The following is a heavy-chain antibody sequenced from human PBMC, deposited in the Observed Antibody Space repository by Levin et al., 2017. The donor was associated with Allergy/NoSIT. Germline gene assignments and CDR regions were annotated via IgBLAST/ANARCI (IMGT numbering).Heavy chain of an antibody. D-gene: IGHD6-19*01. V-gene: IGHV1-8*01. J-gene: IGHJ4*02. CDR3: SRGLGWCDDF. CDR2: MNPDNGNT. Sequence: ASVKVSCKASGYTFGSYDINWVRQATGQGLEWMGWMNPDNGNTGYAQNFQGRVTMTRNTSTTTAYMELSSLTSDDTAIYYCSRGLGWCDDFWGQGTLVTVSS. CDR1: GYTFGSYD.